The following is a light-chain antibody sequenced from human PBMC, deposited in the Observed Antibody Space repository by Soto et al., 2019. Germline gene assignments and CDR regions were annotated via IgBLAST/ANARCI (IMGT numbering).Light chain of an antibody. Sequence: EIVMTQSPATLSVARGGRATLSCRASQSVYSNLAWYQQKPGQAPRLLIYGASTRATGIPARFSGSGAGTDFTLTISSLQSEDSAVYYCQQYNNWPPVTFGGGTRVEIK. CDR1: QSVYSN. CDR3: QQYNNWPPVT. J-gene: IGKJ4*01. CDR2: GAS. V-gene: IGKV3-15*01.